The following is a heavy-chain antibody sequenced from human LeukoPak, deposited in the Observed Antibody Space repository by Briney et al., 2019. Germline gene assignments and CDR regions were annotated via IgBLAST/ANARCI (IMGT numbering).Heavy chain of an antibody. CDR3: ARLYYYDSSGYYKDAFDI. CDR1: GYTLTELS. V-gene: IGHV1-24*01. D-gene: IGHD3-22*01. CDR2: FDPEDGET. Sequence: ASEKLSCKVSGYTLTELSIHWVRQAPGKGLEWMGGFDPEDGETIYAQKFQGRVTMTEDTSTDTAYMELSSLRSEDTAVYYCARLYYYDSSGYYKDAFDIWGQGTMVTVSS. J-gene: IGHJ3*02.